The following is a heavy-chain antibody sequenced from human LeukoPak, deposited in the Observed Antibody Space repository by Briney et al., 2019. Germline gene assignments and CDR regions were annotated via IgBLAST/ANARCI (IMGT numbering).Heavy chain of an antibody. CDR1: GFIFSDYG. Sequence: GGSLRLSCAASGFIFSDYGMHWVRQAPGKGLGWVTFIRYDGSNKYYADSVKGRFTISRDNSKNTLYLQMNSLTSEDTAVYYCAKEGTASKPSDLDYWGQGTLVTVSS. CDR2: IRYDGSNK. D-gene: IGHD2-21*02. J-gene: IGHJ4*02. V-gene: IGHV3-30*02. CDR3: AKEGTASKPSDLDY.